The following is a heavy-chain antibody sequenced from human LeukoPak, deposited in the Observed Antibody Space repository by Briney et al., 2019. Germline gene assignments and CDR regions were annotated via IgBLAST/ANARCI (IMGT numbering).Heavy chain of an antibody. Sequence: GGSLRLSCAASGFTFSSYAMSWVRQAPGKGLEWVSTISGSGGSTYYADSVKGRFTISRDNSKNTLYLQMNSLRAEDTAVYYCAKGGIGHQGVFDYWGQGTLVTVSS. V-gene: IGHV3-23*01. CDR2: ISGSGGST. D-gene: IGHD2-2*01. J-gene: IGHJ4*02. CDR1: GFTFSSYA. CDR3: AKGGIGHQGVFDY.